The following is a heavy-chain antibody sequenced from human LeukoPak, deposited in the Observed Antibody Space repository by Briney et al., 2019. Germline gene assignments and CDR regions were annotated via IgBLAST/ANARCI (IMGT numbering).Heavy chain of an antibody. Sequence: SQTLSLTCAVSGGSISSDGYSWSWIRQPPGKGLEWIGYIYHSGSTYYNPSLKSRVTISVDRSKNQFSLKLSSVTAADTAVYYCARGSTTVTTNWGQGTLVTVSS. CDR2: IYHSGST. D-gene: IGHD4-11*01. V-gene: IGHV4-30-2*01. CDR3: ARGSTTVTTN. CDR1: GGSISSDGYS. J-gene: IGHJ4*02.